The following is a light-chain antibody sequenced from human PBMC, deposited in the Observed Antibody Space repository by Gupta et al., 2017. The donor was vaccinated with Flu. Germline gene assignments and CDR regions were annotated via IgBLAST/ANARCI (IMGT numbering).Light chain of an antibody. CDR1: QSVLYSSNNKNY. CDR2: WAS. CDR3: QQYDSTPLT. J-gene: IGKJ2*01. V-gene: IGKV4-1*01. Sequence: DIVMTQSPDSLAVSLGERATINCKSSQSVLYSSNNKNYLAWYQQKPGQPPKLLIYWASTRESGVPDRSSGSGSGTDFTLTISSLQAEDVAVYYCQQYDSTPLTFGQGTKLEIK.